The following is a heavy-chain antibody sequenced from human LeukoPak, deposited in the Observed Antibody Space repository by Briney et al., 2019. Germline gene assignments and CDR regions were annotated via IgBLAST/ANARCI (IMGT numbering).Heavy chain of an antibody. CDR3: ARGENDSSGWYFFDY. CDR2: TYYRSKWYN. CDR1: GXSVSSNSSV. J-gene: IGHJ4*02. D-gene: IGHD6-19*01. V-gene: IGHV6-1*01. Sequence: SQTLSLTCAISGXSVSSNSSVWNWIRQSPSRGLEWLGRTYYRSKWYNDYAVSVKSRITINPDTSKNQFSLQLNSVTPEDTAVYYCARGENDSSGWYFFDYWGQGTLVTVSS.